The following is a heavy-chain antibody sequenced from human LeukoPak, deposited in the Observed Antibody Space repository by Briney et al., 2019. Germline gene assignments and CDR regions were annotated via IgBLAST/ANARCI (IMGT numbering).Heavy chain of an antibody. V-gene: IGHV4-59*08. CDR2: IYYNGST. D-gene: IGHD2-15*01. CDR1: GGSISSYY. J-gene: IGHJ2*01. Sequence: TSETLSLTCTVSGGSISSYYWSWIRQPPGKGLEWIGYIYYNGSTNYNPSLKRRVTISVDTSKNQFSLKLSSVTAADTAVYYCARQGGVFWYFVLWGRGTLVTVSS. CDR3: ARQGGVFWYFVL.